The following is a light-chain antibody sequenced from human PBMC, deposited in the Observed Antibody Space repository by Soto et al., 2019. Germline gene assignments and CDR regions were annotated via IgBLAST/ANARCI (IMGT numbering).Light chain of an antibody. CDR2: WAS. V-gene: IGKV4-1*01. CDR3: QQYYSTTYT. Sequence: DIVMTQSPDSLAVSLGERATINCKSSQSVLYSSNNKNYLAWYQQKPGQPPKLLIYWASTRESGVPDRFSGSGSGTDFTLTISSLQAEDVAVYYCQQYYSTTYTFGQGKKLEIK. CDR1: QSVLYSSNNKNY. J-gene: IGKJ2*01.